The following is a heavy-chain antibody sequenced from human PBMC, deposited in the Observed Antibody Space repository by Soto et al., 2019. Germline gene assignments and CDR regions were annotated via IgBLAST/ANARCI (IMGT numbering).Heavy chain of an antibody. D-gene: IGHD3-22*01. V-gene: IGHV3-15*01. J-gene: IGHJ4*02. Sequence: EVQLVESGGGLVLPGGSLRLSCAASGFTFSTYEMMWVRQAPGKGLEWVGRIKSKTDGGTTDYAAPVKGRFTISRDDSKNTLYLQMNSLKTEDTAVYYCTTDLTFDMIVVVDLGYWGQGTLVTVSS. CDR1: GFTFSTYE. CDR3: TTDLTFDMIVVVDLGY. CDR2: IKSKTDGGTT.